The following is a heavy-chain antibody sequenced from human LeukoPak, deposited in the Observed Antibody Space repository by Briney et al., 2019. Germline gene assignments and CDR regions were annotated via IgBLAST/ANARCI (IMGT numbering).Heavy chain of an antibody. CDR3: ATDGGKWELLFDY. V-gene: IGHV3-30*02. CDR2: TQYDGSDK. Sequence: GGSLRLSCAVSGFNGMHWVRQAPGKGLEGVAFTQYDGSDKSYADSVKGRFTISRDNSKNTLYLQMNSLRPEDTAVYYCATDGGKWELLFDYWGQGTLVTVSS. CDR1: GFNG. J-gene: IGHJ4*02. D-gene: IGHD1-26*01.